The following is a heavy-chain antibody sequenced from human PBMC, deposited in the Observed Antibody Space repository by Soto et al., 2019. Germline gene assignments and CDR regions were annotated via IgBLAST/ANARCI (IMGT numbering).Heavy chain of an antibody. CDR1: GVSISGSNYY. Sequence: PTGTLSLTCTVSGVSISGSNYYWGWIRQPPGKGLEWIGSIYYSGSTYYNPSLKSRVTISVDTSKNQFSLKLSSVTAADTAVYYCASHSGAYYVVYWGQGTPVTVSS. J-gene: IGHJ4*02. CDR2: IYYSGST. D-gene: IGHD1-26*01. CDR3: ASHSGAYYVVY. V-gene: IGHV4-39*01.